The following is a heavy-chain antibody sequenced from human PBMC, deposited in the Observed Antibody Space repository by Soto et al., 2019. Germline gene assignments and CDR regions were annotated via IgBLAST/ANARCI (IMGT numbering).Heavy chain of an antibody. Sequence: SETLSLTCTVSGGSISSYYWSWIRQPPGKGLEWIGYIYYSGSTNYNPSLKSRVTISVDTSKNHLSLTVTSVTAADTAIYYCARHLGPTGVMDWGKGLLVTVSS. CDR1: GGSISSYY. CDR2: IYYSGST. CDR3: ARHLGPTGVMD. D-gene: IGHD3-16*01. J-gene: IGHJ4*02. V-gene: IGHV4-59*08.